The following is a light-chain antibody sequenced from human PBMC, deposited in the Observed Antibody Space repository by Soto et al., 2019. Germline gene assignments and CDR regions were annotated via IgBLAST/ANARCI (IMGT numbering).Light chain of an antibody. CDR1: SSDVGGYNY. V-gene: IGLV2-11*01. CDR3: CSYAGSYTWV. CDR2: DVS. Sequence: QSALTQPRSVPGSPGQSFPISCTGTSSDVGGYNYVSWYQQHPGKAPKLMIYDVSKRPSGVPDRFSGSKSGNTASLTISGLQAEDEADYYCCSYAGSYTWVFGGGTKLTVL. J-gene: IGLJ3*02.